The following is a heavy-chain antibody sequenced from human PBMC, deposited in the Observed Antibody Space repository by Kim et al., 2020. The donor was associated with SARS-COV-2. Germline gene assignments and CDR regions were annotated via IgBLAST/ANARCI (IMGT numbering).Heavy chain of an antibody. CDR2: IGETASST. CDR1: GFVFSSYA. V-gene: IGHV3-48*01. D-gene: IGHD2-15*01. J-gene: IGHJ6*02. Sequence: GGSLRLSCVGSGFVFSSYAVSWVRQAPGKGLEWIASIGETASSTKYADSVRGRFTISRDNDKQSLFLQLASVRAEDTAVYYCATEMVAALDFHYGLDVWGHGTTVTVSS. CDR3: ATEMVAALDFHYGLDV.